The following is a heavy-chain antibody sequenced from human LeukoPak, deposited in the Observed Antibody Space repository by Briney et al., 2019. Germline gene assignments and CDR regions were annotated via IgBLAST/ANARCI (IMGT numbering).Heavy chain of an antibody. CDR2: ISAYNGNT. J-gene: IGHJ4*02. CDR3: ARDYVMSDYDWGGFDY. D-gene: IGHD5-12*01. Sequence: GASVKVSCKASGYTFTSYGISWVRQAPGQGLEWMGWISAYNGNTNYAQKLQGRVTMTTDTSMSTAYMELRSLRSDDTAVYYCARDYVMSDYDWGGFDYWGQGTLVTVSS. CDR1: GYTFTSYG. V-gene: IGHV1-18*04.